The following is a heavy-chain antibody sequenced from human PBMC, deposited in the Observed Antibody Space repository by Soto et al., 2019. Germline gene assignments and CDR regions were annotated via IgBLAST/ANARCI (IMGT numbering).Heavy chain of an antibody. D-gene: IGHD3-9*01. CDR3: AREAQGLAWFDP. J-gene: IGHJ5*02. CDR2: IIPIFGTA. V-gene: IGHV1-69*13. Sequence: ASVKVSCKASGYTFTSYAISWVRQAPGQGLEWMGGIIPIFGTANYAQKFQGRVTITADESTSTAYMELSSLRSEDTAVYYCAREAQGLAWFDPWGQGTLVTVSS. CDR1: GYTFTSYA.